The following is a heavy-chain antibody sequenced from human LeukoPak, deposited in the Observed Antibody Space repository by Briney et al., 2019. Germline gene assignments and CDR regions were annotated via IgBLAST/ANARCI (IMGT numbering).Heavy chain of an antibody. J-gene: IGHJ1*01. CDR3: AGRVAEYFQH. D-gene: IGHD2-15*01. CDR2: INHSGST. V-gene: IGHV4-34*01. Sequence: SETLSLTCAVHGGSFSGYYWSWIRQPPGKGLEWIGEINHSGSTNYNPSLKSRVTISVDTSKNQFSLKLSSVTAADTAVYYCAGRVAEYFQHWGQGTLVTVSS. CDR1: GGSFSGYY.